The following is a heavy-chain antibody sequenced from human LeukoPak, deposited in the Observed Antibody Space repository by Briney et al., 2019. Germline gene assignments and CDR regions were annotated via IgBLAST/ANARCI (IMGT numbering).Heavy chain of an antibody. D-gene: IGHD6-19*01. CDR3: AREAVAGTGNDAFDI. CDR2: IYSGGST. J-gene: IGHJ3*02. V-gene: IGHV3-53*01. Sequence: GGSLRLSCAASGFTFSSYAMSWVRQAPGKGLEWVSVIYSGGSTYYADSVKGRFTISRDNSKNTLYLQMNSLRAEDTAVYYCAREAVAGTGNDAFDIWGQGTMVTVSS. CDR1: GFTFSSYA.